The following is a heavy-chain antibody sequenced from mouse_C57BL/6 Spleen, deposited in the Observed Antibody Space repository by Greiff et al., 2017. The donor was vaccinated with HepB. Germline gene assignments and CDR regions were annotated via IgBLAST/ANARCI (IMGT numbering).Heavy chain of an antibody. V-gene: IGHV1-61*01. J-gene: IGHJ3*01. CDR1: GYTFTSYW. CDR2: IYPSDSET. Sequence: QVQLQQPGAELVRPGSSVKLSCKASGYTFTSYWMDWVKQRPGQGLEWIGNIYPSDSETHYNQKFKDKATLTVDKSSSTGYMQLSSLTSEDSAVYYWAFRGYDYDGTWGQGTLVTVSA. CDR3: AFRGYDYDGT. D-gene: IGHD2-4*01.